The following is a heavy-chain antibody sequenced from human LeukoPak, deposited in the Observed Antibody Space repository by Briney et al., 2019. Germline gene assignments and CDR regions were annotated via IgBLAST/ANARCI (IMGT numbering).Heavy chain of an antibody. CDR3: ARTAPYYSGSYHGWFDP. CDR2: IIPIFGTA. CDR1: GGTFSSYA. V-gene: IGHV1-69*05. J-gene: IGHJ5*02. D-gene: IGHD1-26*01. Sequence: GASVKVSCKASGGTFSSYAISWVRQAPGQGLEWMGGIIPIFGTANYAQKFQGRVTITTDESTSTAYMELSSLRSEDTAVYYCARTAPYYSGSYHGWFDPWGQGTLVTASS.